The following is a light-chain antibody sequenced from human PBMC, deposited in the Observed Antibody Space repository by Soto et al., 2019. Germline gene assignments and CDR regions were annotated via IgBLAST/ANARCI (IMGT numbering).Light chain of an antibody. CDR2: GAS. V-gene: IGKV3-20*01. Sequence: EIVLTQSPGTLSLSPGERATLSCRASQSVSSSYLAWYQQNPGQAPRLLIYGASSRATGIPDRFSGSGSGTDFTLTISRLEPEDFAVYYCQQYGSSSVFGPGTKVDIK. J-gene: IGKJ3*01. CDR1: QSVSSSY. CDR3: QQYGSSSV.